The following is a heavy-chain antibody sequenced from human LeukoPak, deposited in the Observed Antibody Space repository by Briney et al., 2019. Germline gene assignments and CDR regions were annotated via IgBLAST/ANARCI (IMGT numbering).Heavy chain of an antibody. CDR2: IYYSGST. CDR3: ARGGNSSGWYNPYNWFDP. D-gene: IGHD6-19*01. J-gene: IGHJ5*02. V-gene: IGHV4-59*12. CDR1: GGSISSYY. Sequence: SETLSLTCTVSGGSISSYYWSWIRQPPGKGLEWIGYIYYSGSTNYNPSLKSRVTISVDTSKNQFSLKLSSVTAADTAVYYCARGGNSSGWYNPYNWFDPWGQGTLVTVSS.